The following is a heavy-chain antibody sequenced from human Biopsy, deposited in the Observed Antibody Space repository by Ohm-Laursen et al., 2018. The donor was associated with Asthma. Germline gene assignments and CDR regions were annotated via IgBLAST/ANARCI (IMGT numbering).Heavy chain of an antibody. CDR3: ARRITIFGVVQKDHGMDA. D-gene: IGHD3-3*01. CDR1: GGSMTPTSHY. Sequence: GTLSLTCTVSGGSMTPTSHYWDWIRQAPGKGLEWIGYISYGGKTSYNPSLKNRVTMSRDTSKNQFSLRLTSVTAADTAVYFCARRITIFGVVQKDHGMDAWGQGTTVIVSS. V-gene: IGHV4-39*01. CDR2: ISYGGKT. J-gene: IGHJ6*02.